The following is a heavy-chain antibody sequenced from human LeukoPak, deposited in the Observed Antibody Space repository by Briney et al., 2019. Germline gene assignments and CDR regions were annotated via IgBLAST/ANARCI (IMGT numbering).Heavy chain of an antibody. V-gene: IGHV4-59*08. D-gene: IGHD3-9*01. J-gene: IGHJ4*02. CDR3: ASLDVDSLTGYALFDH. CDR2: IYYSGST. Sequence: SETLSLTCTVSGGSISSYYWSWIRQPPGKGLEWIGYIYYSGSTNYNPSLKSRVTISVDTSKNQFSLKLSSVTAADSAVYYCASLDVDSLTGYALFDHWGQGTVVSVS. CDR1: GGSISSYY.